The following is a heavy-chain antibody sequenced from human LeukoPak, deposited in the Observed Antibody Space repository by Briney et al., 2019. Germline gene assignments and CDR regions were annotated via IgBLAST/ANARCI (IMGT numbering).Heavy chain of an antibody. CDR2: INHSGST. J-gene: IGHJ5*02. V-gene: IGHV4-34*01. CDR1: GGSFSGYY. Sequence: PSETLSLTCAVYGGSFSGYYWSWIRQPPGKGLEWIGEINHSGSTNYNPSLKSRVTISVDTSKNQFSLKLSSVTAADTAVYYCARHRITMVRGVNNWFDPWGQGTLVTVSS. D-gene: IGHD3-10*01. CDR3: ARHRITMVRGVNNWFDP.